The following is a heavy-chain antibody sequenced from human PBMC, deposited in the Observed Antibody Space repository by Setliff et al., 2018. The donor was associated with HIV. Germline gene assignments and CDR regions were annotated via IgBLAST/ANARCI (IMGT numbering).Heavy chain of an antibody. D-gene: IGHD2-2*01. J-gene: IGHJ6*03. Sequence: GGSLRLSCAASGFTFSSYWMSWVRQAPGKGLEWVANIKQDGSEKYYVDSVRGRFTISRDNAKNSLYLQINSLRAEDTAVYYRARATQLRSGVVDPAAKYFYYYMDVWGKGTTVTVSS. CDR3: ARATQLRSGVVDPAAKYFYYYMDV. V-gene: IGHV3-7*02. CDR2: IKQDGSEK. CDR1: GFTFSSYW.